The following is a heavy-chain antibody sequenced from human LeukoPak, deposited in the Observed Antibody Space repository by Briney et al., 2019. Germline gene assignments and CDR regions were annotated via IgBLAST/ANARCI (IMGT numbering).Heavy chain of an antibody. V-gene: IGHV1-69*13. CDR3: ARSPLFPPQLCDY. CDR2: IIPIFGTA. D-gene: IGHD5-18*01. J-gene: IGHJ4*02. CDR1: GGTFSSYA. Sequence: GASVKVSCKASGGTFSSYAISWVRQAPGQGLEWMGGIIPIFGTANYAQKFQGRVTITADESTSTAYMELSSLRSEDTAVYYCARSPLFPPQLCDYWGQGTLVTVSS.